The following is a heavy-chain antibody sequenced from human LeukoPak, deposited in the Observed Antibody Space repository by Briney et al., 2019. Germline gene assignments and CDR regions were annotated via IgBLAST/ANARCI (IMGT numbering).Heavy chain of an antibody. CDR1: GGSISSRSYY. CDR3: ARLSGVFGENDY. CDR2: IYYSGSS. J-gene: IGHJ4*02. V-gene: IGHV4-39*01. D-gene: IGHD4-17*01. Sequence: SETLSLTCAASGGSISSRSYYWGWIRQPPGKGLEWIGSIYYSGSSYYNPSLKSRVTISVDTSKNQFSLKLSSVTAADTAVYYCARLSGVFGENDYWGQGTLVTVSS.